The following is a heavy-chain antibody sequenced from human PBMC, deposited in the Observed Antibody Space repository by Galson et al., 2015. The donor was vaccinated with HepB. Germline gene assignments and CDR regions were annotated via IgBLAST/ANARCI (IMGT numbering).Heavy chain of an antibody. CDR3: ARSSGYPDAFEI. CDR2: IWYDGSNK. CDR1: GFTFSSSG. V-gene: IGHV3-33*01. J-gene: IGHJ3*02. Sequence: SLRLSCAASGFTFSSSGMHWVRQAPGKGLEWVAVIWYDGSNKYYADSVKGRFTISRDNSKNTLYLQMNSLRAEDTAVYYCARSSGYPDAFEIWGQGTMVTVSS. D-gene: IGHD5-12*01.